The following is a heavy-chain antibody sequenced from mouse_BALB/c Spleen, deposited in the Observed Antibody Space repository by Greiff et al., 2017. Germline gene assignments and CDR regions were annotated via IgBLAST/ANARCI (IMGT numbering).Heavy chain of an antibody. CDR1: GYSITSGYS. D-gene: IGHD2-4*01. J-gene: IGHJ3*01. CDR3: ARPFYDYDRVQAWFAY. Sequence: EVQLQESGPDLVKPSQSLSLTCTVTGYSITSGYSWHWIRQFPGNKLEWMGYIHYSGSTNYNPSLKSRISITRDTSKNQFFLQLNSVTTEDTATYYCARPFYDYDRVQAWFAYWGQGTLVTVSA. CDR2: IHYSGST. V-gene: IGHV3-1*02.